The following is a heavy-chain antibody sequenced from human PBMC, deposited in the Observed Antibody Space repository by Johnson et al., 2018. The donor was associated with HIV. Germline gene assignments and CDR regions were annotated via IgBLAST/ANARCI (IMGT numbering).Heavy chain of an antibody. Sequence: MQLVESGGGLVQPGRSLRLSCAASGFTLDDYGMSWVRQAPGKGLEWVSGINRNGGSTGYADSVKGRFTISRDNSKNTLYLQMNSLRAEDTAVYYCAKDLEEGQQWLIGAFDIWGQGTMVTVSS. CDR2: INRNGGST. CDR1: GFTLDDYG. J-gene: IGHJ3*02. D-gene: IGHD6-19*01. V-gene: IGHV3-20*04. CDR3: AKDLEEGQQWLIGAFDI.